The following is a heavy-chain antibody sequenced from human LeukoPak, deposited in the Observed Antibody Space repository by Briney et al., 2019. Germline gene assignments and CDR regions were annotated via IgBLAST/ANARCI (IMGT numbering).Heavy chain of an antibody. J-gene: IGHJ4*02. CDR1: GFTFSSYA. CDR2: ISGSGGST. Sequence: GGSLRLSCAASGFTFSSYAMSWVRQAPGKGLEWVSAISGSGGSTYYADSVKGRFTISRDNSKNTLYLQMNSLRAEDTAVYYCARDGFSSSWGLADWGQGTLVTVSS. CDR3: ARDGFSSSWGLAD. D-gene: IGHD6-13*01. V-gene: IGHV3-23*01.